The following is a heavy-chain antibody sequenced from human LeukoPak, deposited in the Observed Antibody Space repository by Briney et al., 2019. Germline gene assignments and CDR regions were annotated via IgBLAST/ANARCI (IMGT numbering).Heavy chain of an antibody. V-gene: IGHV4-39*07. D-gene: IGHD3-10*01. CDR3: ARDPYYSGSGSYH. J-gene: IGHJ4*02. Sequence: SETLSLTCTVSGGSISSSSYYWGWIRQPPGKGLEWIGSIYYSGSTYYNPSLKSPVTISLDTSKNQFSLKLSSVTAADTAVYYCARDPYYSGSGSYHWGQGALVTVSS. CDR1: GGSISSSSYY. CDR2: IYYSGST.